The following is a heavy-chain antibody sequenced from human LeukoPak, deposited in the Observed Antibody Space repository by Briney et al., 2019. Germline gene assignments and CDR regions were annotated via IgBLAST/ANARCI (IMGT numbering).Heavy chain of an antibody. D-gene: IGHD3-3*01. Sequence: SETLSLTCAVYGGSFSGYYWSWIRQPPGKGLEWIGEINHSERTNYNPSLKSRVTISVDTSKNQFSLKLSSVTAADTAVYYCASRKYDFWSASYPNWFDPWGQGTLVTVSS. CDR3: ASRKYDFWSASYPNWFDP. V-gene: IGHV4-34*01. J-gene: IGHJ5*02. CDR2: INHSERT. CDR1: GGSFSGYY.